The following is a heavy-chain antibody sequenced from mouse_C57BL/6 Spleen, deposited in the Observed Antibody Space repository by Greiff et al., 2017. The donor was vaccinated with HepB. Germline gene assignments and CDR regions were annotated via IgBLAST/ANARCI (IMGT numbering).Heavy chain of an antibody. CDR2: ISNLAYSI. J-gene: IGHJ4*01. V-gene: IGHV5-15*01. CDR1: GFTFSDYG. CDR3: ARLTTVVNYAMDY. Sequence: EVKLVESGGGLVQPGGSLKLSCAASGFTFSDYGMAWVRQAPRKGPEWVAFISNLAYSIYYADTVTGRFTISRENAKNTLYLEMSSLRSEDTAMYYCARLTTVVNYAMDYWGQGTSVTVSS. D-gene: IGHD1-1*01.